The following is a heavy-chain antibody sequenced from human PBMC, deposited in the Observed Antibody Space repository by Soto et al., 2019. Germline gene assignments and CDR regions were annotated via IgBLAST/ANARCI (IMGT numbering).Heavy chain of an antibody. Sequence: PGESLKISCKGSGYNFAGYWIAWVRQMPGKGLELMGIIYPSDSDTRYRPSFQGQVTISADKSISSAYLQWSSLRASDTAMYYCGRGGMSTRSFDPWGQGTLVTVSS. J-gene: IGHJ5*02. CDR1: GYNFAGYW. CDR3: GRGGMSTRSFDP. V-gene: IGHV5-51*01. D-gene: IGHD1-1*01. CDR2: IYPSDSDT.